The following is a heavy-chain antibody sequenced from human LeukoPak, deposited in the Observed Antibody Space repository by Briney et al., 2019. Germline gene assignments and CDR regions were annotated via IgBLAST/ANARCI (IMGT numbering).Heavy chain of an antibody. CDR3: ARADTRGYGGLFIDY. V-gene: IGHV1-18*01. J-gene: IGHJ4*02. CDR1: GYTFTSYG. D-gene: IGHD4-23*01. CDR2: ISAYNGNT. Sequence: ASVKVSCKASGYTFTSYGISWVRQAPGQGLEWMGWISAYNGNTNYAQKLQGRVTMTTDTSTSTAYMELRSLRSDDTAVYYCARADTRGYGGLFIDYWGQGTLVTVSS.